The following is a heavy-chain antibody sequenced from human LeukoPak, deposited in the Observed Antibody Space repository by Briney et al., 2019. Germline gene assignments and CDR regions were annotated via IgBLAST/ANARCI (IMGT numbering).Heavy chain of an antibody. CDR1: GGSFSGYY. J-gene: IGHJ4*02. V-gene: IGHV4-34*01. CDR2: INHSGST. Sequence: SETLSLTCAVYGGSFSGYYWSWIRQPPGKGLEWIGEINHSGSTNYNPSLKSRVTISVDTSKNQFSLKLSSVTAADTAVYYCARASITMVRGVPPFPPRFDYWGQGTLVTVSS. D-gene: IGHD3-10*01. CDR3: ARASITMVRGVPPFPPRFDY.